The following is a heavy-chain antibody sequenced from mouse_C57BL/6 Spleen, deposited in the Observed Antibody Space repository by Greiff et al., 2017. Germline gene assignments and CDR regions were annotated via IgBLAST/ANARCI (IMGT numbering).Heavy chain of an antibody. Sequence: QVQLKESGAELVKPGASVKISCKASGYAFSSYWMNWVKQRPGKGLEWIGQIYPGDGDTNYNGKFKGKATLTADKSSSTAYMQLSSLTSEDSAVYFCASSDGYYAMDYWGQGTSVTVSS. V-gene: IGHV1-80*01. CDR3: ASSDGYYAMDY. CDR1: GYAFSSYW. CDR2: IYPGDGDT. D-gene: IGHD2-3*01. J-gene: IGHJ4*01.